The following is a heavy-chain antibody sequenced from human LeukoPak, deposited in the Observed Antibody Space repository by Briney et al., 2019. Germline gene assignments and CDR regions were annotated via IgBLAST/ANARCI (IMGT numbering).Heavy chain of an antibody. D-gene: IGHD6-13*01. V-gene: IGHV1-18*01. CDR1: SYNFATYG. CDR3: AKVAGDRMDY. Sequence: GGSVNVSCKASSYNFATYGFCWVRQAPGHGLEWMGWISANNGKTAYAQKFQGRVTLTTDTSTTTAYLELRTLRPDDTVVYYCAKVAGDRMDYWGQGTLVTVSS. CDR2: ISANNGKT. J-gene: IGHJ4*02.